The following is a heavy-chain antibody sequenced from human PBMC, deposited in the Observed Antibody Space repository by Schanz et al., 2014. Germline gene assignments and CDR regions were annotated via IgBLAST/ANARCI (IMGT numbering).Heavy chain of an antibody. J-gene: IGHJ6*02. CDR1: GGSISSYY. CDR2: MYYSGST. D-gene: IGHD4-17*01. CDR3: ARDRGMTTSDYYYGMDV. Sequence: QVQLQESGPGLVKPSETLSLTCTVSGGSISSYYWSWIRQPPGKGLEWIGYMYYSGSTYYNPSLKSRITISVDTSKNQFSLRLSSVTAADTAVYYCARDRGMTTSDYYYGMDVWGQGTTVTVSS. V-gene: IGHV4-59*12.